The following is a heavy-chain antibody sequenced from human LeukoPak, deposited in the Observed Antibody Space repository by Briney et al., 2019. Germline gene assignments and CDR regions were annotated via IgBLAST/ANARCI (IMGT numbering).Heavy chain of an antibody. J-gene: IGHJ6*03. CDR2: IYYSGST. CDR3: ARDLGAGTLYYYMDV. D-gene: IGHD1/OR15-1a*01. V-gene: IGHV4-39*07. CDR1: GGSISSSSYY. Sequence: SETLSLTCTVSGGSISSSSYYWGWFRQPPGKGLEWIWYIYYSGSTYYNPSLKSRVTISVDTSKNQFSLKLSSVTAADTAVYYCARDLGAGTLYYYMDVWGKGTTVTVSS.